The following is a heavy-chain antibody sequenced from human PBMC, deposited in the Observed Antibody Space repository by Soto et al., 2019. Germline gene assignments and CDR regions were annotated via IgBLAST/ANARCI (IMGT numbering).Heavy chain of an antibody. CDR3: AVGTNNYSSSPTGLDY. CDR2: IYYSGST. J-gene: IGHJ4*02. CDR1: GGSISSYY. Sequence: SETLSLTCTVSGGSISSYYWSWIRQPAGKGLEWIGRIYYSGSTNYNPSLKSRVTISVDTSKNQFSLKLSSVTAADTAVYYCAVGTNNYSSSPTGLDYWGQGTLVTVSS. V-gene: IGHV4-4*07. D-gene: IGHD6-6*01.